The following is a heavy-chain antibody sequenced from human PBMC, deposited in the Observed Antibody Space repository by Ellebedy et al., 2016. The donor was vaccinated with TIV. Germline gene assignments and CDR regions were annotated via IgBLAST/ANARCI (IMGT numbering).Heavy chain of an antibody. CDR1: GLAFRNDD. CDR3: VRDYDWAFDI. Sequence: PRGSLRLSCAASGLAFRNDDMNWVRQAAGKGPEWVSYISSSGKTIYYADSVKGRFTISTDNAKNSLFLQMNLLRDEDTAVYYCVRDYDWAFDIWGRGTMVAVSS. V-gene: IGHV3-48*02. CDR2: ISSSGKTI. J-gene: IGHJ3*02. D-gene: IGHD3-3*01.